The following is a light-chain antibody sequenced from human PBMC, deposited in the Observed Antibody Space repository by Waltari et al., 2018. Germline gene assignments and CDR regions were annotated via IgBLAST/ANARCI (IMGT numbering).Light chain of an antibody. CDR2: KAS. Sequence: DIQMTQPPSTLSASVGSRATIPCRASQSISSWLAWYQQKPGKAPKLLIYKASSLESGVPSRFSGSGSGTEFTLTISSLQPDDCATYYCQQYNSYPFTFGPGTKVDIK. J-gene: IGKJ3*01. CDR3: QQYNSYPFT. CDR1: QSISSW. V-gene: IGKV1-5*03.